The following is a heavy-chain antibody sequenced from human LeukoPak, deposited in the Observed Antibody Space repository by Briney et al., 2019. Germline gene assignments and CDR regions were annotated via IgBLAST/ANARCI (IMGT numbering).Heavy chain of an antibody. Sequence: SETLSLTCTVSGGSISSYYWSWIRQPPGRGLEWIGYIYYSGSTNYNPSLKSRVTISVDTSKNQFSLKLSSVTAADTAVYYCARLESGSYTVDYWGQGTLVTVSS. D-gene: IGHD1-26*01. CDR1: GGSISSYY. CDR2: IYYSGST. V-gene: IGHV4-59*01. CDR3: ARLESGSYTVDY. J-gene: IGHJ4*02.